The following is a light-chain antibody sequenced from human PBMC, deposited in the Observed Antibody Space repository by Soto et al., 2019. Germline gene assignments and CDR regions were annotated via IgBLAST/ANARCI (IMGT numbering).Light chain of an antibody. Sequence: DIQMTQSPSTLSASVGDRVTITCRASQSISTYLKWYQQKLGRAPNLLIYAASSLQSGVPCRFSGGGSGTDFTLTISSLQPEDFAMYFCQQCYSSPRTFGQGTKVEIK. V-gene: IGKV1-39*01. CDR3: QQCYSSPRT. CDR2: AAS. J-gene: IGKJ1*01. CDR1: QSISTY.